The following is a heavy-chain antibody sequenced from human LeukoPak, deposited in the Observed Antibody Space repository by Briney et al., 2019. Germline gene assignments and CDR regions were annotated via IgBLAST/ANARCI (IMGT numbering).Heavy chain of an antibody. CDR1: GLTFSRYW. J-gene: IGHJ4*02. V-gene: IGHV3-7*01. CDR3: ARLFQGD. CDR2: IKPDGREK. Sequence: GGSLRLSCAASGLTFSRYWMSWVRQAPGKGLEWVANIKPDGREKYYVDSVKGRFTISRDNAKNSLSLQMNSLRAEDTAVYYCARLFQGDWGQGTLVTVSS.